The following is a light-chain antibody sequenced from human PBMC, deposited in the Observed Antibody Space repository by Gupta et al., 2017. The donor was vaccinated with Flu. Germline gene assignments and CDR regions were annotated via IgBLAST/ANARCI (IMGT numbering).Light chain of an antibody. CDR2: KVN. CDR3: SSFIGGASWV. Sequence: SDPDGNNYVSWYQQHPGKAPKNLLYKVNKRPSGVSNRFSGSKSGNTASLTISGLQAEDEADYYCSSFIGGASWVFGGGTKLTVL. CDR1: SDPDGNNY. V-gene: IGLV2-14*01. J-gene: IGLJ3*02.